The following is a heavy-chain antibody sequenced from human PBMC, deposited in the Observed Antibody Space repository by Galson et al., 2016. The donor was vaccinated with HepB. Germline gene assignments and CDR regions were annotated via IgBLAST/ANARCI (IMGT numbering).Heavy chain of an antibody. Sequence: SLRLSCAVSGFSFSSFSMNWLRQAPGKGLEWVSYIGRNPATLKYADSVKGRFTISRDNAKNSVYLQMTNLGGEDTAVYFCARDKDYGFDYWGQGVLVTVSS. V-gene: IGHV3-48*01. D-gene: IGHD3-16*01. CDR2: IGRNPATL. J-gene: IGHJ4*02. CDR3: ARDKDYGFDY. CDR1: GFSFSSFS.